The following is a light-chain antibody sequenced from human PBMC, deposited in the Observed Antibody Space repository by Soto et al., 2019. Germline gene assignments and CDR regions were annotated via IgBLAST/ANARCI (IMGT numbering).Light chain of an antibody. V-gene: IGKV1-27*01. CDR3: QKYNSAQVT. CDR2: AAS. J-gene: IGKJ5*01. CDR1: QGISNY. Sequence: DIPMTQSPSSLSASVGDRVTITCRASQGISNYLAWYQQKPGKVPKLLIYAASTLQSGVPSRFSGSGSGTDFTLTISSLQPEDVATYYCQKYNSAQVTFGQGTRLEIK.